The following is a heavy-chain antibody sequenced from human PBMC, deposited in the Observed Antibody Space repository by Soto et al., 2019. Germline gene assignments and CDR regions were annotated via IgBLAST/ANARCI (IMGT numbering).Heavy chain of an antibody. D-gene: IGHD5-18*01. CDR3: ARALGRLHNYFDY. V-gene: IGHV1-69*13. J-gene: IGHJ4*02. Sequence: SVKVSCKASGGTFSSYAISWVRQAPGQGLEWMGGIVPIFGTANYAQKFQGRVTITADESTSTAYMELSSLRSEDTAVYYCARALGRLHNYFDYWGQGTLVTVSS. CDR1: GGTFSSYA. CDR2: IVPIFGTA.